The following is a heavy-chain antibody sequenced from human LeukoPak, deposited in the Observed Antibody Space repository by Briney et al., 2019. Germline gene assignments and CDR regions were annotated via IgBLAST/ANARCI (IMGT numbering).Heavy chain of an antibody. V-gene: IGHV1-69*02. Sequence: ASVKVSCKASGNTFSSYFIHWVRQAPGHGLEWMGRIIPILGIANYAQKFQGRVTITADKSTSTAYMELSSLRSEDTAVYYCATTVAGAYYFDYWGQGTLVTVSS. D-gene: IGHD6-19*01. CDR3: ATTVAGAYYFDY. CDR1: GNTFSSYF. J-gene: IGHJ4*02. CDR2: IIPILGIA.